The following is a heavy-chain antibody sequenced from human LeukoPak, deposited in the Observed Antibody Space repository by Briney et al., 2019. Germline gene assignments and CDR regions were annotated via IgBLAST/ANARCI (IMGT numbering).Heavy chain of an antibody. CDR3: ARVALLCSGGSCSPRGAFDI. CDR1: GFTFSSYG. J-gene: IGHJ3*02. CDR2: IWYDGSNK. Sequence: GRSLRLSCAASGFTFSSYGMHWVRQAPGKGLERVAVIWYDGSNKYYADSVKGRFTISRDNSKNTLYLQMNSLRAEDTAVYYCARVALLCSGGSCSPRGAFDIWGQGTMVTVSS. V-gene: IGHV3-33*01. D-gene: IGHD2-15*01.